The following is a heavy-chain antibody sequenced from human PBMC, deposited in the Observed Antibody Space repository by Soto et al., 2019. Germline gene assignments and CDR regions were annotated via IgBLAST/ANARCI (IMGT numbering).Heavy chain of an antibody. CDR1: GYTFTSYG. CDR3: ARDTPGEPFLPYSSGWYGY. Sequence: QVQLVQSGAEVKKPGASVKVSCTASGYTFTSYGISWVRQAPGQGLEWMGWISAYNGNTNYAQKLQGRVTMTTDTSTSTAYMELRSMSSDDTAVYYCARDTPGEPFLPYSSGWYGYWGQGTLVNVSS. D-gene: IGHD6-19*01. CDR2: ISAYNGNT. V-gene: IGHV1-18*01. J-gene: IGHJ4*02.